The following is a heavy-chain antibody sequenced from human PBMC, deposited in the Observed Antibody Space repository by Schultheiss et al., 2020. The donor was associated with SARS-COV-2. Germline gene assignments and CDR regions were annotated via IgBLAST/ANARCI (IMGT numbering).Heavy chain of an antibody. CDR3: ARVNYGSLTLDY. V-gene: IGHV4-39*07. D-gene: IGHD4-17*01. CDR1: GGSISSSSYY. Sequence: SQTLSLTCTVSGGSISSSSYYWGWIRQPPGKGLEWIGEINHSGSTNYNPSLKSRVTISVDTSKNQFSLKLSSVTAADTAVYYCARVNYGSLTLDYWGQGTLVTVSS. CDR2: INHSGST. J-gene: IGHJ4*02.